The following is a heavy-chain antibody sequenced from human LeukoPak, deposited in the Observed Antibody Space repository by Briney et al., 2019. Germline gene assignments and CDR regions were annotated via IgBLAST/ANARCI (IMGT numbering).Heavy chain of an antibody. V-gene: IGHV1-18*01. CDR3: ARDPSVGDFWSGYHPGWFDP. CDR1: GYTLTSYG. Sequence: ASVKVSCKASGYTLTSYGISWVRQAPGQGLEWMGWISAYNGNTNYAQKFQGWVTMTRDTSISTAYMELSRLRSDDTAVYYCARDPSVGDFWSGYHPGWFDPWGQGTLVTVSS. CDR2: ISAYNGNT. D-gene: IGHD3-3*01. J-gene: IGHJ5*02.